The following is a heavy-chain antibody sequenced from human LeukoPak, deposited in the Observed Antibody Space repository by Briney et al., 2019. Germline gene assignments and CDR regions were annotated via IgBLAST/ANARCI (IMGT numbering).Heavy chain of an antibody. J-gene: IGHJ1*01. CDR3: ARDRDSSGWIGLGAEYFQH. Sequence: GGSLRLSCAASGFTFSDYYMSWIRQAPGKGLEWVSYISSSGSTIYYADSVKGRFTISRDNAKNSLYLQMNSLRAEDTAVYYCARDRDSSGWIGLGAEYFQHWGQGTLVTVSS. CDR1: GFTFSDYY. V-gene: IGHV3-11*01. CDR2: ISSSGSTI. D-gene: IGHD6-19*01.